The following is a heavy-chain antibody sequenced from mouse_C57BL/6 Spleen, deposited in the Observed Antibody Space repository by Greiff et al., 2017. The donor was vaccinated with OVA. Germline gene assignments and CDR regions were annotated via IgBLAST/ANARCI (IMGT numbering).Heavy chain of an antibody. V-gene: IGHV1-55*01. D-gene: IGHD1-1*01. CDR3: AGYGSSPLWYFDV. CDR1: GYTFTSYW. J-gene: IGHJ1*03. Sequence: QVHVKQPGAELVKPGASVKMSCKASGYTFTSYWITWVKQRPGQGLEWIGDIYPGSGSTNYNEKFKSKATLTVDTSSSTAYMQLSSLTSEDSAVYYCAGYGSSPLWYFDVWGTGTTVTVSS. CDR2: IYPGSGST.